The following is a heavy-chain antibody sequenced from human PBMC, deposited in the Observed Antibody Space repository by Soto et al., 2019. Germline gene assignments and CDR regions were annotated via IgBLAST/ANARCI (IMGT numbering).Heavy chain of an antibody. CDR1: GFTFSTST. D-gene: IGHD3-16*02. V-gene: IGHV1-58*02. Sequence: SVKVSCKASGFTFSTSTIQWVRQTRGHRLEWIGWIVVGNGNTNFAQKLRQRVTFSRDRSTSTAYMELTSLRFDDTAMYYCMTQSAGYTLGFDVWGQGSLVTVSS. J-gene: IGHJ4*02. CDR2: IVVGNGNT. CDR3: MTQSAGYTLGFDV.